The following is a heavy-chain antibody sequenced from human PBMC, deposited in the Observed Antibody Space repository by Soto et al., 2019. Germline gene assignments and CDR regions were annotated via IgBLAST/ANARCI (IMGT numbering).Heavy chain of an antibody. CDR2: IYGTGNT. J-gene: IGHJ6*02. D-gene: IGHD6-13*01. Sequence: QLQLQESGPGLVKPSETLSLSCTVSGGSITSSFYWGWIRQPPGKGLEWIGSIYGTGNTYYNPSLTGLVTISADTSKNQFSLTLISVTAADTAVYYCRSSSRYSTDVWGQGATVTVSS. V-gene: IGHV4-39*01. CDR1: GGSITSSFY. CDR3: RSSSRYSTDV.